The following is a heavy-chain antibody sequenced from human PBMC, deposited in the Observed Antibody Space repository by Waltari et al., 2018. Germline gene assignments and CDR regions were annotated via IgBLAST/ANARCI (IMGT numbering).Heavy chain of an antibody. CDR3: AKDRSGSYILRDAFDI. V-gene: IGHV3-9*01. CDR1: GFTFDDYA. D-gene: IGHD1-26*01. Sequence: EVQLVESGGGLVQPGRSLRLSCAASGFTFDDYAMHWVRQAPGKGLEWVSGISLNSGSIGYADSVKGRFTISRDNAKNSLYLQMNSLRAEDTALYYCAKDRSGSYILRDAFDIWGQGTMVTVSS. J-gene: IGHJ3*02. CDR2: ISLNSGSI.